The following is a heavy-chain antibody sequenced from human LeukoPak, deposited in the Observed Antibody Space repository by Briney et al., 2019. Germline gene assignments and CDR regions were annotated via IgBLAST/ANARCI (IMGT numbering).Heavy chain of an antibody. CDR2: ISGSGGST. J-gene: IGHJ4*02. V-gene: IGHV3-23*01. CDR3: AKDPLGGDCSSTSCYVLRPFDF. D-gene: IGHD2-2*01. Sequence: PGGSLRLSCAASGVTFSSYAMSWVRQAPGKGLEWVSTISGSGGSTYYADSVRGRFTISRDNSKNTLYLQMNSLRAEDTAVYYCAKDPLGGDCSSTSCYVLRPFDFWGRGTLVTVSS. CDR1: GVTFSSYA.